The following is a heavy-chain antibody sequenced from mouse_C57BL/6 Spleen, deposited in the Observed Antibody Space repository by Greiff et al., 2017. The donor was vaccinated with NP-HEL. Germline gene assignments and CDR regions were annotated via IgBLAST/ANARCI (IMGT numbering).Heavy chain of an antibody. J-gene: IGHJ1*03. D-gene: IGHD2-12*01. Sequence: VQLQQPGAELVMPGASVKLSCQASGYTFTSYWMHWVKQRPGQGLEWIGEIDPSDSYTNSNQKFKGKSTLTVDKSSSSAYMQLSSLTAEDSAVYYCARSPSYDGVWYFDVWGTGTTVTVSS. CDR3: ARSPSYDGVWYFDV. CDR1: GYTFTSYW. CDR2: IDPSDSYT. V-gene: IGHV1-69*01.